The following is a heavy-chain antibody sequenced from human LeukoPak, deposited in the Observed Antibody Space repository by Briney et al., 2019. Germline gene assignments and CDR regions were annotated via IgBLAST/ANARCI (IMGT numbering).Heavy chain of an antibody. J-gene: IGHJ4*02. CDR3: ARWRPPGVPSFRTPHSSGYYSYFDY. CDR1: GYTFTSYA. D-gene: IGHD3-22*01. V-gene: IGHV1-3*01. Sequence: ASVKVSCKASGYTFTSYAMHWVRQAPGQRLEWMGWINAGNGNTKYSQKFQERVTITRDMSTSTAYMELSSLRSEDTAVYYCARWRPPGVPSFRTPHSSGYYSYFDYWGQGTLVTVSS. CDR2: INAGNGNT.